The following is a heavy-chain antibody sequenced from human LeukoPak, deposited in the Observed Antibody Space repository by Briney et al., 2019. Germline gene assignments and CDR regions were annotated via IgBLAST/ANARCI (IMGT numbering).Heavy chain of an antibody. Sequence: ASVKVSCTASGYIFTRYAIHWVRQVPGQRLEWMGWINAGNGNTKYSQKIQGRVTITRDTSATTAYVEVSSLRSEDTAVYYCARGIEATSGWYAIDYWGQGTLVTVSS. CDR1: GYIFTRYA. CDR3: ARGIEATSGWYAIDY. J-gene: IGHJ4*02. V-gene: IGHV1-3*01. CDR2: INAGNGNT. D-gene: IGHD6-19*01.